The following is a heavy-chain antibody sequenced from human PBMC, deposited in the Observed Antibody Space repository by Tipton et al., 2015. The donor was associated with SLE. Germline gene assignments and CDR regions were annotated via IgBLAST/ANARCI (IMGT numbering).Heavy chain of an antibody. CDR2: IYTSGST. CDR1: GGSISSGSYY. Sequence: TLSLTCTVSGGSISSGSYYWSWIRQPAGKGLEWIGRIYTSGSTNYNPSLKSRVTISVDTSKNQFSLKLSSVTAADTAVYYCARDPSGSYYPWAFDIWGQGTMVTVSS. D-gene: IGHD3-10*01. J-gene: IGHJ3*02. CDR3: ARDPSGSYYPWAFDI. V-gene: IGHV4-61*02.